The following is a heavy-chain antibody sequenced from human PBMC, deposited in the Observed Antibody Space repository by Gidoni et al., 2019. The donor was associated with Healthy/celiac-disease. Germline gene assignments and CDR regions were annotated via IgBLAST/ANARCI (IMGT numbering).Heavy chain of an antibody. CDR1: GFTLSSSA. V-gene: IGHV3-23*01. Sequence: EVQLLESGGGLVQPGGSLSLSCAASGFTLSSSARSWVRQAPGMGLEWVSAISGSGGSTCYADSVKGRCTISRDNSKNTLYLQMNSLRAEDTAVYYCANVNGDQADYWGQGTLVTVSS. CDR2: ISGSGGST. CDR3: ANVNGDQADY. J-gene: IGHJ4*02. D-gene: IGHD4-17*01.